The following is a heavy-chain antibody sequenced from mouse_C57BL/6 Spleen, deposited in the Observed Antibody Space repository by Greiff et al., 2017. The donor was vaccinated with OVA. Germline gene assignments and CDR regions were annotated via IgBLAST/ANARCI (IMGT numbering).Heavy chain of an antibody. CDR1: GYAFTNYL. D-gene: IGHD4-1*01. CDR3: ARSGAMDY. J-gene: IGHJ4*01. V-gene: IGHV1-54*01. CDR2: INPGSGGT. Sequence: QVQLQQSGAELVRPGTSVKVSCKASGYAFTNYLIEWVKQRPGQGLEWIGVINPGSGGTNYNEKFKGKATLTADKSSSTAYMQLSSLTSEDSAVYFCARSGAMDYWGQGTSVTVSS.